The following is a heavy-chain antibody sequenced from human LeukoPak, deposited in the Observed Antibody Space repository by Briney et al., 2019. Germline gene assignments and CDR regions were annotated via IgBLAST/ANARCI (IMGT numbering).Heavy chain of an antibody. D-gene: IGHD3-10*01. J-gene: IGHJ4*02. CDR3: ARDLSDYSYGGHVD. CDR2: ISSSSSYI. Sequence: PGGSLRLSCAASGFTFSSYSMNWVRQAPGKGLEWVSSISSSSSYIYYADSVKGRFTISRDNAKNSLCLQMNSLRAEDTAVYHCARDLSDYSYGGHVDWGQGTLVTVSS. V-gene: IGHV3-21*01. CDR1: GFTFSSYS.